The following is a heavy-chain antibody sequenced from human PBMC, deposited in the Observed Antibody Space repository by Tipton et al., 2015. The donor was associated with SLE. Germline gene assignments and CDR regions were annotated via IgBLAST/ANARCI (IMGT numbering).Heavy chain of an antibody. V-gene: IGHV4-34*01. D-gene: IGHD3-3*01. J-gene: IGHJ4*02. Sequence: TLSLTCAVYGGSFSGYYWSWIRQPPGKGLEWIGEINHSGSTNYNPSLKSRVTISVDTSKNQFSLKLSSVTAADTAVYYCARGWEWSGDYWGQGPLVTVSS. CDR3: ARGWEWSGDY. CDR1: GGSFSGYY. CDR2: INHSGST.